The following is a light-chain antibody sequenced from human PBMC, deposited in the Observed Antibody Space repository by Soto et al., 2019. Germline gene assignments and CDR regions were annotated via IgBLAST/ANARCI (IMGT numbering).Light chain of an antibody. V-gene: IGLV3-1*01. CDR2: KDN. J-gene: IGLJ2*01. CDR1: KLGDKY. Sequence: SYELTKPPSGSVSPGQTASITCSGDKLGDKYACWYKQKPGQSPVLVIYKDNKRPSGIPERFSGSNSGNTATLTISGTQAMYEADYYCQAWDSSTVVFGGGTKLTVL. CDR3: QAWDSSTVV.